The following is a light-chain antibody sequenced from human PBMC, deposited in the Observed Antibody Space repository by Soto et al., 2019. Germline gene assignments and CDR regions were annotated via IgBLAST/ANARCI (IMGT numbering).Light chain of an antibody. Sequence: QLVLTQLPSASDSLGASVKLTCTLSSGHSSYAIAWHQQQPEKGPRYLMKVNSDGSHSKGDGIPDRFSGSSSGAERYLTISSLQSEDEADYYCQTWGTGIRVFGGGTKLTVL. CDR1: SGHSSYA. J-gene: IGLJ3*02. CDR3: QTWGTGIRV. CDR2: VNSDGSH. V-gene: IGLV4-69*01.